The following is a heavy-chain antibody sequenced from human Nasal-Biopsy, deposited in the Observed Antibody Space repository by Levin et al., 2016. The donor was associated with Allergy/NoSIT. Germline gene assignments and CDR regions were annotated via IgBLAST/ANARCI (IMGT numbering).Heavy chain of an antibody. D-gene: IGHD5-12*01. J-gene: IGHJ4*02. Sequence: GESLKISCAASGFTFSGYSMNWVRQAPGKGLEWVSYISTSSSTIYYADSVKGRFTISRDNAKNSLYLQMNSLRVEDTAVYYCARDSRYSGYTFDYWGQGTLVTVSS. V-gene: IGHV3-48*01. CDR3: ARDSRYSGYTFDY. CDR2: ISTSSSTI. CDR1: GFTFSGYS.